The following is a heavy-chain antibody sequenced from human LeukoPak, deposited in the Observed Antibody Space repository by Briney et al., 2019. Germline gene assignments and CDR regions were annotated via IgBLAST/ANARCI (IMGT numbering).Heavy chain of an antibody. J-gene: IGHJ4*02. V-gene: IGHV2-5*01. CDR2: IFWNDDK. CDR3: AHGTIAAGADN. Sequence: SGPTLVKPTQTLTLTCTFSGFSLSTSGVGVGWIRQPPGKALEWLALIFWNDDKRYSPSLNSRLTITKDTSKNQVVLTMANMDPVDTGTYYCAHGTIAAGADNWGQGTLVTVSS. CDR1: GFSLSTSGVG. D-gene: IGHD6-13*01.